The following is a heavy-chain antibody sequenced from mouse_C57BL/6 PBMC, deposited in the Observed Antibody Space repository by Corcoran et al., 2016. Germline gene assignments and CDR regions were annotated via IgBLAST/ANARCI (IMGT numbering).Heavy chain of an antibody. J-gene: IGHJ1*03. Sequence: QVQLQQSGAELVKPGASVKISCKASGYAFSSYWMNWVKQRPGKGLEWIGQIYPGDGDTNYNGKFKGKATLTAHKSSSTAYMQLSSLTSEDSAVYFCAREYDGYPLRYFDVWGTGTTVTVSS. D-gene: IGHD2-3*01. CDR3: AREYDGYPLRYFDV. V-gene: IGHV1-80*01. CDR2: IYPGDGDT. CDR1: GYAFSSYW.